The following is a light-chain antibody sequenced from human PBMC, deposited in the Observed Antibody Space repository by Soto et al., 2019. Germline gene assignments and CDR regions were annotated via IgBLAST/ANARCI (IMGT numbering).Light chain of an antibody. CDR1: SSDVGGYNH. J-gene: IGLJ2*01. CDR3: GTWDNSLSAGV. CDR2: EVI. Sequence: QSALTQPASVTGSPGQSITISCTGTSSDVGGYNHVSWYQQYPGTAPKLILYEVINRPSGISDRFSGSKSGTSATLGITGLQTGDEAEYYCGTWDNSLSAGVFGGGTKLTVL. V-gene: IGLV2-14*01.